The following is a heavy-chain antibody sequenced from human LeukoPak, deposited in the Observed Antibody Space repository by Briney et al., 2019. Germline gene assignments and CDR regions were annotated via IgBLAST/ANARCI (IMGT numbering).Heavy chain of an antibody. J-gene: IGHJ3*02. CDR3: AKAGYYDSSGYYYWERNDAFDI. CDR2: IDNAGSIT. V-gene: IGHV3-74*03. D-gene: IGHD3-22*01. Sequence: GGSLRLSCAASGFTFSNYWIHWVRQAPGKGLVWVSRIDNAGSITTYADSVKGRFTISRDNAENTLYLQMNSLRVEDTAVYYCAKAGYYDSSGYYYWERNDAFDIWGQGTMVTVSS. CDR1: GFTFSNYW.